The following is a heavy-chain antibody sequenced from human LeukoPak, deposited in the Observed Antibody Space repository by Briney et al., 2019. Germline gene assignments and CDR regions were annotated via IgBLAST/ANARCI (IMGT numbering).Heavy chain of an antibody. J-gene: IGHJ4*02. CDR3: ARSPSGYRFDS. D-gene: IGHD3-22*01. V-gene: IGHV4-61*01. CDR2: ISNSGST. CDR1: GGYVNRGTFF. Sequence: SETLSLTCAVSGGYVNRGTFFWTWIRKPPGKGLEWIGYISNSGSTNYHPSLKSRVTVSSDTSKTPFTLKLTSVTAADTAVYYCARSPSGYRFDSWGQGTLVTVSS.